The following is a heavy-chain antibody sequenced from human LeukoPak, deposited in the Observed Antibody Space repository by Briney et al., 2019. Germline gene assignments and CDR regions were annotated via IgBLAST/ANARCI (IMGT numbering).Heavy chain of an antibody. V-gene: IGHV1-24*01. Sequence: ASVKVSCKVSGYTLTELSMHWVRQAPGTGLEWMGGFDPEDGETIYAQKFQGRVTMTEHTSTDAAYMELSSLRSEDTAVYYCAIGIAVAGTSEFDYWGQGTLVTVSS. J-gene: IGHJ4*02. CDR3: AIGIAVAGTSEFDY. CDR2: FDPEDGET. CDR1: GYTLTELS. D-gene: IGHD6-19*01.